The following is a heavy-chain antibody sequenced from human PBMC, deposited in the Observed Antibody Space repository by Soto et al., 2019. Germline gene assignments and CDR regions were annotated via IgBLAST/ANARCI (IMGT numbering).Heavy chain of an antibody. D-gene: IGHD6-19*01. V-gene: IGHV1-69*01. CDR3: ARDLGSGCYNY. Sequence: QVRLVQSGAEVKKPGSSVKVSCKASGGTFSSYAISWVRQAPGQGLEWMGGIIPIFVTANYAQNFQGRVTIAADESTNAAYMELSSVRSEDTAVYDCARDLGSGCYNYWCQGTLVTFSS. J-gene: IGHJ4*02. CDR2: IIPIFVTA. CDR1: GGTFSSYA.